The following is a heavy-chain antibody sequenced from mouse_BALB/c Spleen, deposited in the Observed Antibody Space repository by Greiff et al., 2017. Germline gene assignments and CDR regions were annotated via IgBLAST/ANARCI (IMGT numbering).Heavy chain of an antibody. CDR2: ISSGSSTI. CDR3: ARSDDYYAMDY. CDR1: GFTFSSFG. Sequence: DVKLVESGGGLVQPGGSRKLSCAASGFTFSSFGMHWVRQAPEKGLEWVAYISSGSSTIYYADTVKGRFTISRDNPKNTLFLQMTSLRSEDTAMYYCARSDDYYAMDYWGQGTSVTVSS. J-gene: IGHJ4*01. V-gene: IGHV5-17*02.